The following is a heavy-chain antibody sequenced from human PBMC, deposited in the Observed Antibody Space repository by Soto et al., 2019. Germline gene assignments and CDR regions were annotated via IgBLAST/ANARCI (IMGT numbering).Heavy chain of an antibody. Sequence: SETLSLTCAVYGGSLSGYYWSWIRQPPGKGLEWIGEINHSGSTNYNPSLKSRVTISVDTSKNQFSLKLSSVTAADTAVYYCARGPLRYYGSGSYWYYYYGMDVWGQGTTVTVSS. V-gene: IGHV4-34*01. CDR3: ARGPLRYYGSGSYWYYYYGMDV. CDR1: GGSLSGYY. D-gene: IGHD3-10*01. J-gene: IGHJ6*02. CDR2: INHSGST.